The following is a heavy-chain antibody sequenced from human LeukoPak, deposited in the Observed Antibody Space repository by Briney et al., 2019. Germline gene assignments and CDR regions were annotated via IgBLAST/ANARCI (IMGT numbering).Heavy chain of an antibody. CDR2: ISAYNGNT. CDR1: GYTFTSYG. D-gene: IGHD6-13*01. V-gene: IGHV1-18*01. CDR3: ARSAAAGTDFDY. Sequence: ASVKVSCKASGYTFTSYGISWVRQAPGQGLEWTGWISAYNGNTNYAQKLQGRVTMTTDTSTSTAYMELRSLRSDDTAVYYCARSAAAGTDFDYWGQGTLVTVSS. J-gene: IGHJ4*02.